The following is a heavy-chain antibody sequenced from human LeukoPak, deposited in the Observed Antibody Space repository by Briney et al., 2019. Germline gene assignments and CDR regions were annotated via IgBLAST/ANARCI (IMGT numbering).Heavy chain of an antibody. D-gene: IGHD2-2*01. CDR2: ISSSSSTI. Sequence: GGSLRLSCAASGFTFSSYSMNWVRQAPGRGLEWVSYISSSSSTIYYADSVKGRFTISRDNAKNSLYLQMNSLRAEDTAVYYCARVAEAGRYCSSTSCLIAGFDYWGQGTLVTVSS. V-gene: IGHV3-48*01. J-gene: IGHJ4*02. CDR3: ARVAEAGRYCSSTSCLIAGFDY. CDR1: GFTFSSYS.